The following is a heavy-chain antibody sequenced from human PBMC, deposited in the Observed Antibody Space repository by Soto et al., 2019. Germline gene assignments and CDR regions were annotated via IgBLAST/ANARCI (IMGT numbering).Heavy chain of an antibody. CDR3: ARDGVSVGATTGDFDY. CDR2: IGAYNGNT. Sequence: QVQLVQSGAEVKKPGASVKVSCKASGYTFTSYGISWVRQAPGQGLEWMGWIGAYNGNTNYAPKVQGRVTMTTDTSTRTAYMELRSLRSDDTAVYYCARDGVSVGATTGDFDYWGQGTLVTVSS. J-gene: IGHJ4*02. CDR1: GYTFTSYG. V-gene: IGHV1-18*01. D-gene: IGHD1-26*01.